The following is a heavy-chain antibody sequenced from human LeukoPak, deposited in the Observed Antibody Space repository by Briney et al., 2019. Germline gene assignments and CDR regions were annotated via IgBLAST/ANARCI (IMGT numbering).Heavy chain of an antibody. J-gene: IGHJ2*01. CDR1: GGSISSDDYY. CDR3: ARAVLTASGYIWHFDL. D-gene: IGHD3-3*01. V-gene: IGHV4-30-4*01. CDR2: IYYSGIT. Sequence: SETLSLTCTVSGGSISSDDYYWSWIRQPPGKGLEWIGYIYYSGITYYNPSLKSRVTISVDTSKNQFSLKLSSVTAADTAVYYCARAVLTASGYIWHFDLWGRGTLVTVSS.